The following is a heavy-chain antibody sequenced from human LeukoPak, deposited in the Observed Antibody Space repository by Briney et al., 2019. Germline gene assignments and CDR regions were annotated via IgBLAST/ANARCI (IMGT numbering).Heavy chain of an antibody. V-gene: IGHV4-59*01. J-gene: IGHJ3*02. D-gene: IGHD6-13*01. CDR3: ARGIAAAGHAFDI. CDR2: IYYSGST. CDR1: GASISTYY. Sequence: SETLSLTCTVSGASISTYYWTWIRQPPRKGLEWSGYIYYSGSTNYNPSRKSRVTISVDTSKNHFSLKLSSVTAADTAVYYCARGIAAAGHAFDIWGQGTMVTVSS.